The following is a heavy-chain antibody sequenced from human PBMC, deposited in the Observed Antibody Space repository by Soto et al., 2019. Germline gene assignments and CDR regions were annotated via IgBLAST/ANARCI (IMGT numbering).Heavy chain of an antibody. J-gene: IGHJ3*02. CDR2: MNPNSGNT. V-gene: IGHV1-8*01. CDR3: ASYPNWDDAFDI. CDR1: GYTFTSYD. D-gene: IGHD7-27*01. Sequence: ASVKVSCKASGYTFTSYDINWVRQATGQGLEWMGWMNPNSGNTGYAQKFQGRVTMTRNTSISTAYMELSSLRSEDTAVYYCASYPNWDDAFDIWGQGTMVTVSS.